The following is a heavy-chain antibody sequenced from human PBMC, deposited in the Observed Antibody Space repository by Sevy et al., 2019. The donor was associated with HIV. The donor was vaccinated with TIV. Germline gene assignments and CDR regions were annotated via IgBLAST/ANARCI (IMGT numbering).Heavy chain of an antibody. CDR2: IYIRGTT. CDR3: ARELSDYGMDV. CDR1: GGSIRSGRYY. V-gene: IGHV4-61*02. Sequence: SETLSLTCNVSGGSIRSGRYYWSWIRQPAGKGLEWFGRIYIRGTTNYNPSLKSRITMSVDTSKNQFSLRLSSVTATDTAVYYCARELSDYGMDVWGQGTTVTVSS. J-gene: IGHJ6*02.